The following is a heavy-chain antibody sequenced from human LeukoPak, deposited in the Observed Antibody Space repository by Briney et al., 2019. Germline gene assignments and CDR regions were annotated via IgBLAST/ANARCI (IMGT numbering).Heavy chain of an antibody. CDR3: ARSYSSSRGTFDY. J-gene: IGHJ4*02. Sequence: PGGSLGLSCAAPGFMFHDYAIHWVRQAPEKGLEWVSLISGDGGSTFYADSVKGRFTISRDNAKNSLYLQMNSLRAEDTAVYYCARSYSSSRGTFDYWGQGTLVTVSS. D-gene: IGHD6-6*01. CDR1: GFMFHDYA. CDR2: ISGDGGST. V-gene: IGHV3-43*02.